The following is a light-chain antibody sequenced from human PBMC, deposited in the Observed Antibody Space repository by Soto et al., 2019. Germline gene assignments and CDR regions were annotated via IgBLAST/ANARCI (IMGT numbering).Light chain of an antibody. CDR2: TAS. V-gene: IGKV3D-15*01. CDR3: QQYSSSMIT. Sequence: IVMKQPPATLSVSPGARATLSCRASQSVSSKLAWYQQKPGQAPRLLIKTASIRATAIPDRFSGSGSGTDSTLTISSLEPEDFAVYDCQQYSSSMITVGQGTRLEI. CDR1: QSVSSK. J-gene: IGKJ5*01.